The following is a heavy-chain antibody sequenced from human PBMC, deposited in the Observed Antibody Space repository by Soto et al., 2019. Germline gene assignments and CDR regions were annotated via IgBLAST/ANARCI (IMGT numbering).Heavy chain of an antibody. CDR2: IYSSGSP. D-gene: IGHD3-22*01. V-gene: IGHV4-59*12. CDR1: GGSISGYY. Sequence: SETLSLTCTVSGGSISGYYWSWIRQPPGKGLEWIGYIYSSGSPNYNPSLKGRAAISVDTSENQTSLRLSSVTAADTAVYYCARSLYYYDSSGYYNLGNNWFDPWGQGTLVTVSS. J-gene: IGHJ5*02. CDR3: ARSLYYYDSSGYYNLGNNWFDP.